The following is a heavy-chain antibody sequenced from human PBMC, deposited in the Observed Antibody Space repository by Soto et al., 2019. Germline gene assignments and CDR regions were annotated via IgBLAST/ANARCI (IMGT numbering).Heavy chain of an antibody. Sequence: SETLSLTCAVYGGSFSGYYWSWIRQPPGKGLEWIGEINHSGSTNYNPSLKSRVTISVDTSKNQFSLKLSSVTAADTAVYYCARYNWNRQTLAVNDYWGHGTLVTVSS. J-gene: IGHJ4*01. CDR2: INHSGST. D-gene: IGHD1-20*01. V-gene: IGHV4-34*01. CDR3: ARYNWNRQTLAVNDY. CDR1: GGSFSGYY.